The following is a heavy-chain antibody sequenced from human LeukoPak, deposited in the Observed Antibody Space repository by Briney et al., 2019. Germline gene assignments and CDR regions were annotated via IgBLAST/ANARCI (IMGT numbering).Heavy chain of an antibody. J-gene: IGHJ4*02. V-gene: IGHV4-59*08. CDR2: ISYSEGS. CDR1: GASISSYY. CDR3: ARLSGSYYGFVDY. D-gene: IGHD1-26*01. Sequence: PSETLSLTCTVSGASISSYYWSWIRQPPGKGLEWIGYISYSEGSNYNPSLESRVTISLDTSKNQFSLKLTSVTATDTAVYYCARLSGSYYGFVDYWGQGSLVTVSS.